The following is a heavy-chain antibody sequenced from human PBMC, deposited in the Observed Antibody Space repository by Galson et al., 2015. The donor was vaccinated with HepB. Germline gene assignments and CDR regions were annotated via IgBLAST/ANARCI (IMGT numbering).Heavy chain of an antibody. CDR2: ISYSGRS. CDR1: DDSISSSIYY. D-gene: IGHD6-19*01. Sequence: ETLSLTCTVSDDSISSSIYYWGWIRQPPGKGLEWIGSISYSGRSYYDASLKSRITMSADLSKNRFSLNLNSVTAADTAVYYCARQTVTTGWSFDHWGQGTLVTVSS. V-gene: IGHV4-39*01. J-gene: IGHJ4*02. CDR3: ARQTVTTGWSFDH.